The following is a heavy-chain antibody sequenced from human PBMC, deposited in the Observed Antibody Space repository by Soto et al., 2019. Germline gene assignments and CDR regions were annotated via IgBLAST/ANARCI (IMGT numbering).Heavy chain of an antibody. V-gene: IGHV3-74*01. D-gene: IGHD3-3*01. CDR2: IDPDGSPP. CDR1: GCTFSSYW. J-gene: IGHJ4*01. CDR3: AILSAPIDD. Sequence: GGSLRLSCAASGCTFSSYWMHWFRQGPGEGLVWVSHIDPDGSPPHYADSVKGRFTISRDNAKNTLYLQMNNLRAEDTGVYYCAILSAPIDDGGHGTLVTV.